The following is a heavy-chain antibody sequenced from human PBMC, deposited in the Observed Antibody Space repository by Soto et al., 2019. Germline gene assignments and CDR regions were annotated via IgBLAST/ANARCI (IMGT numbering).Heavy chain of an antibody. CDR3: AKRSRYGDYEDY. J-gene: IGHJ4*02. CDR1: GFTFSSYA. CDR2: ISGSGGST. D-gene: IGHD4-17*01. Sequence: EVQLLESGGGLVQPGGSLRLSCAASGFTFSSYAMSWVRQAPGKGLEWVSAISGSGGSTYYADSMKGRFTISRYNSKNTLYLQMNSLRADDTAVYYCAKRSRYGDYEDYWGQGTLVTVSS. V-gene: IGHV3-23*01.